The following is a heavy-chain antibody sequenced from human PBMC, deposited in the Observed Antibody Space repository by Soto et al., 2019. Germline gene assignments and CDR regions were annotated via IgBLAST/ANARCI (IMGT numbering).Heavy chain of an antibody. CDR2: ISWNSGSI. CDR1: GFTFDDYA. J-gene: IGHJ4*02. CDR3: AKDAVGIAARTGSRIDY. Sequence: EVQLVESGGGLVQPGRCLRLSCAASGFTFDDYAMHWVRQAPGKGLEWVSGISWNSGSIGYADSVKGRFTISREKAKNFLYLQMHSLRAEDTALYYCAKDAVGIAARTGSRIDYWGQGTLVTVSS. D-gene: IGHD6-6*01. V-gene: IGHV3-9*01.